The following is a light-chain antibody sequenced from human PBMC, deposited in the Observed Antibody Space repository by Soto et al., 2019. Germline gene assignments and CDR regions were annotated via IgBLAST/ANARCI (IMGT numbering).Light chain of an antibody. CDR3: QQRKNWPPIT. Sequence: EIELTQSPATLSLSPGETATLSCRASQSVDKFLAWYQQRPGQPPRLLIFDSSNRATGVPDRFSGSGSGTVFTLTIGSLEPEDSAVYYCQQRKNWPPITFGQGTRLEIK. CDR1: QSVDKF. V-gene: IGKV3-11*01. J-gene: IGKJ5*01. CDR2: DSS.